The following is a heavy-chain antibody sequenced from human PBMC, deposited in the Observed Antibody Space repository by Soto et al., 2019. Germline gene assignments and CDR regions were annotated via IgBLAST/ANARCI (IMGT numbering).Heavy chain of an antibody. V-gene: IGHV4-59*01. CDR1: GGSISSYY. Sequence: SETLSLACTVSGGSISSYYWSWIRQPPGKGLEWIGYIYYSGSTNYNPSLKSRVTISVDTSKNQFSLKLSSVTAADTAVYYCAGSGDSSGYYVVWGQGTLVTVSS. CDR3: AGSGDSSGYYVV. CDR2: IYYSGST. D-gene: IGHD3-22*01. J-gene: IGHJ4*02.